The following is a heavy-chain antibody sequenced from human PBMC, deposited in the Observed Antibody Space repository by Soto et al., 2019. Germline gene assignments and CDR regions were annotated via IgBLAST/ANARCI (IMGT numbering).Heavy chain of an antibody. D-gene: IGHD3-3*01. CDR3: ARGLTYFLSGYPIYYYYYGMDV. Sequence: GGSLRLSCAASGFTFSSYWMSWVRQAPGKGLEWVANIKQDGSEKYYVASVKGRFTISRDNATNSLYLQMNSLRAEDTAVYYCARGLTYFLSGYPIYYYYYGMDVWGQGTTVSVSS. V-gene: IGHV3-7*05. CDR1: GFTFSSYW. J-gene: IGHJ6*01. CDR2: IKQDGSEK.